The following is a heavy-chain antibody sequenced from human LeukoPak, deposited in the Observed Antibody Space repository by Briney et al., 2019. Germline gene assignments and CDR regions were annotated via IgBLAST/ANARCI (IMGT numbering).Heavy chain of an antibody. V-gene: IGHV5-51*01. J-gene: IGHJ6*03. CDR3: ARHYYGSGSYPFPYYYYYMDV. CDR1: GFSFTSYW. CDR2: IYPGDSDN. Sequence: GEALKISCKGSGFSFTSYWIGWVRPMPGKGLECSGIIYPGDSDNRYSPSFQGQVTIPAGRCISTAYLQWSSLKASDTAMYYCARHYYGSGSYPFPYYYYYMDVWGKGTTVTISS. D-gene: IGHD3-10*01.